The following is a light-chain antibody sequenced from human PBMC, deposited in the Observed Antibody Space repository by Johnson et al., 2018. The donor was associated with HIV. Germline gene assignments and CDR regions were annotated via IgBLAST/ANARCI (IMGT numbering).Light chain of an antibody. Sequence: QSALTQPPSVSAAPGQKVTISCSGSSSDMGNYAVSWYQQLPGTAPKLLIYEDNKRPSGIPDRFSGSKSGASATLGITGLQTGDEADYYCGVWDASLSPHYVFGTGTTVIVL. V-gene: IGLV1-51*02. CDR3: GVWDASLSPHYV. CDR2: EDN. J-gene: IGLJ1*01. CDR1: SSDMGNYA.